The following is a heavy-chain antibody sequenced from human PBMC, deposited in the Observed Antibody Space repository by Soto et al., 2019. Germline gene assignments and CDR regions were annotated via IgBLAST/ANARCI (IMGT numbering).Heavy chain of an antibody. D-gene: IGHD2-21*01. CDR1: GFTFSTYA. J-gene: IGHJ6*02. V-gene: IGHV3-23*01. Sequence: EVQLLESGGGLVQPGGSLRLSCAASGFTFSTYAMSWVRQTPGKGPEWVSGISVSGGSRYYADSVKGRVTISRDTSKNNLYLQMNSPRTEGTALDYCVTDLPGGEDGHYGMDVWGQGTTVTVSS. CDR3: VTDLPGGEDGHYGMDV. CDR2: ISVSGGSR.